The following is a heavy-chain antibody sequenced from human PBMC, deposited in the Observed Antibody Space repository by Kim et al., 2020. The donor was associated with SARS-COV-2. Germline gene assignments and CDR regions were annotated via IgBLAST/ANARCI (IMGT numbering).Heavy chain of an antibody. J-gene: IGHJ6*02. D-gene: IGHD3-10*01. Sequence: ASVKVSCKASGYTFTSYAMHWVRQAPGQRLEWMGWINAGNGNTKYSQKFQGRVTITRDTSASTAYMELSSLRSEDTAVYYCARDRPYYYGSGSYGYYGMDVWGQWTTVTVSS. CDR1: GYTFTSYA. V-gene: IGHV1-3*01. CDR2: INAGNGNT. CDR3: ARDRPYYYGSGSYGYYGMDV.